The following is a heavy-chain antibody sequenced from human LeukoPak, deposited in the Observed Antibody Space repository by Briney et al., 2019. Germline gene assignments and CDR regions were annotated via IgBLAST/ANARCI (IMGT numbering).Heavy chain of an antibody. CDR3: ARDSIPGNY. D-gene: IGHD2-21*01. V-gene: IGHV3-74*01. CDR2: INSDGSST. CDR1: GFIFGTYW. J-gene: IGHJ4*02. Sequence: GGSLRLSCAPSGFIFGTYWMHWVRQAPGKGLVWVSRINSDGSSTSYADSVKGRFTISRDNAKNTLFLEMNSLRAEDTAVYYCARDSIPGNYWGQGTLVTVSS.